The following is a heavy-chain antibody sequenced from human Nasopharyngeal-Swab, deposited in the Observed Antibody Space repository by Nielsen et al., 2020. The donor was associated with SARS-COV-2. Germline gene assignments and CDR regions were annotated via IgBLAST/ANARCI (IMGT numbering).Heavy chain of an antibody. Sequence: ASVKVPCKASGYTFTSYGISWVRQAPGQGLEWMGWINAGNGNTKYSQKFQGRVTITRDTSASTAYMELSSLRSEDTAVYYCAKDIMTTVTYDWWFDPWGQGTLVTVSS. CDR2: INAGNGNT. V-gene: IGHV1-3*01. D-gene: IGHD4-17*01. CDR1: GYTFTSYG. CDR3: AKDIMTTVTYDWWFDP. J-gene: IGHJ5*02.